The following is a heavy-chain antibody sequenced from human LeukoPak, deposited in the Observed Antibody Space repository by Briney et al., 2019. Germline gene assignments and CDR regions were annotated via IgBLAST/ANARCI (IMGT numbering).Heavy chain of an antibody. V-gene: IGHV3-30*02. CDR3: AKDPIAGNYYDSSGSFDY. D-gene: IGHD3-22*01. CDR2: IRYDGSNK. Sequence: GGSLRLSRAASGFTLSSYGMHWVRQAPGKGLEWVAFIRYDGSNKYYADSVKGRFTISRDNSKNTLYLQMNSLRAEDTAVYYCAKDPIAGNYYDSSGSFDYWGQGTLVTVSS. J-gene: IGHJ4*02. CDR1: GFTLSSYG.